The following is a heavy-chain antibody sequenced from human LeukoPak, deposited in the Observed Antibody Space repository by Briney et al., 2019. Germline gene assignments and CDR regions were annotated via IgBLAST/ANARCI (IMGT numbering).Heavy chain of an antibody. CDR2: ISVIGGST. J-gene: IGHJ4*02. Sequence: GGSLRLSCVASGFTSSSYAMSWVRHAPGEGLWWGSAISVIGGSTYYEDSVKGRFTISRNNSKNTLYLQMNSLRAEDTAVYYCAKDAPVNIVVVPAANSWGQGTLVTVSS. D-gene: IGHD2-2*01. CDR1: GFTSSSYA. CDR3: AKDAPVNIVVVPAANS. V-gene: IGHV3-23*01.